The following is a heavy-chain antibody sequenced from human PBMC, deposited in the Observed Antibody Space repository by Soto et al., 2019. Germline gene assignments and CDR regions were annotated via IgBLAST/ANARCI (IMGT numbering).Heavy chain of an antibody. CDR3: ARTGQQWLVDH. CDR2: IKQDGSEQ. J-gene: IGHJ1*01. CDR1: GFTFSSYW. V-gene: IGHV3-7*01. D-gene: IGHD6-19*01. Sequence: EVQLVESGGGLVQPGGSLRLSCAASGFTFSSYWMTWVRQAPGKGLEWVANIKQDGSEQYFVDSVRGRFTISRDNAKKSLYLQMNSLRAEDTAVYYCARTGQQWLVDHWGQGTLVTVSS.